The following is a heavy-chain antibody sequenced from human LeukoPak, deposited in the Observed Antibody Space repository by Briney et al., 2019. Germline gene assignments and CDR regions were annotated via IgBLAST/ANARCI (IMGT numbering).Heavy chain of an antibody. CDR1: GYTFTSYD. V-gene: IGHV1-8*01. J-gene: IGHJ4*02. CDR3: ARTYASHYYGSGSYNY. Sequence: ASVKVSCKASGYTFTSYDINWVRQATGQGREGMGWMNPNSGHTCYAQKFQSRLTMPSNTSISTAYMELSSLRSEDTAVYYCARTYASHYYGSGSYNYWGQGTLVTVSS. D-gene: IGHD3-10*01. CDR2: MNPNSGHT.